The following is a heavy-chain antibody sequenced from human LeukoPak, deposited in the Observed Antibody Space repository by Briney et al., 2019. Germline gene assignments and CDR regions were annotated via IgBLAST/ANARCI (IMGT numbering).Heavy chain of an antibody. V-gene: IGHV3-23*01. CDR2: ITGSGGST. Sequence: GGSLRLSCAASGFTFRSYGMTWVRQVPGKGLEWVSSITGSGGSTKYADSVNGRFTISRDNSKNTLSLQLTGLRVEDTAVYYCARKVAVAMDLDYWGQGTLVTVSS. D-gene: IGHD5-18*01. CDR1: GFTFRSYG. J-gene: IGHJ4*02. CDR3: ARKVAVAMDLDY.